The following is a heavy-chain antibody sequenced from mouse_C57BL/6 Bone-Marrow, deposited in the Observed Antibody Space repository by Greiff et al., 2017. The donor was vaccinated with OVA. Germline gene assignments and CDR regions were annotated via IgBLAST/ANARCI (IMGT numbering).Heavy chain of an antibody. CDR2: INPNYGTT. CDR1: GYSFTDYN. Sequence: VQLQQSGPELVKPGASVKISCKASGYSFTDYNMNWVKQSNGKSLEWIGVINPNYGTTIYNQKFKGKATLTVDQSSSTAYMQLNSLTSEDSAVYYCASLVSTVVPPHWYFDVWGTGTTVTVSS. V-gene: IGHV1-39*01. D-gene: IGHD1-1*01. CDR3: ASLVSTVVPPHWYFDV. J-gene: IGHJ1*03.